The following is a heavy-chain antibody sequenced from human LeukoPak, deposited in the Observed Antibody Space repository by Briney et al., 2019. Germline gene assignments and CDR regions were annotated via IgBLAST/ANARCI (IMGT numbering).Heavy chain of an antibody. D-gene: IGHD1-26*01. CDR1: GFTFSNYG. Sequence: GGSLRLSCVASGFTFSNYGMHWVRQAPGKGLEWVAVISDDGSNKYYPDSAKGRFTISRDNSKSTLNLQMDSLRIEDTAVHYCAKVGFTGSYMYAFDMWGQGTMVTVSS. V-gene: IGHV3-30*18. CDR2: ISDDGSNK. CDR3: AKVGFTGSYMYAFDM. J-gene: IGHJ3*02.